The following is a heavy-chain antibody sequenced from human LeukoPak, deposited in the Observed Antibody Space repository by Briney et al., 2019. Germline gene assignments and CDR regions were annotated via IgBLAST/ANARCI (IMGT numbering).Heavy chain of an antibody. CDR3: ARGGGSYY. D-gene: IGHD1-26*01. V-gene: IGHV3-7*01. CDR1: GFTFSNYW. J-gene: IGHJ4*02. Sequence: GGSLRLSCAASGFTFSNYWMSWVRQAPGKGLGWVANIKTDGTEKYYVDSVKGRFTISRDNATNSLYLHMNSLRAEDTAVYYCARGGGSYYLGQGTLVTVSS. CDR2: IKTDGTEK.